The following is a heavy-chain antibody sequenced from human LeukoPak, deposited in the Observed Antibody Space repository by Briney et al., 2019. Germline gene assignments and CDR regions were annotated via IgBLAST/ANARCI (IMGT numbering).Heavy chain of an antibody. D-gene: IGHD3-22*01. CDR1: GFTFSSYA. Sequence: GGSLRLSCAASGFTFSSYAMNWVRQAPGKGLEWVSGISGSGDSTYYADSVKGRFTISRDNSKNTLYLQMNSLRDEDAALYYCARESSSGFFKWGQGTPVTVSS. J-gene: IGHJ4*02. CDR2: ISGSGDST. V-gene: IGHV3-23*01. CDR3: ARESSSGFFK.